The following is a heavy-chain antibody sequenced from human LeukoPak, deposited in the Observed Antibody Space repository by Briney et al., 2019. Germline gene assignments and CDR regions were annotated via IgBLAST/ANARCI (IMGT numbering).Heavy chain of an antibody. J-gene: IGHJ4*02. CDR2: ISTNTAST. Sequence: PGGSLRLSCAASGFTFDDYGMSWVRQGPGKGLEWVSHISTNTASTYYADSVKGRFTISRDNSKNTLYMQMNSLRAEDTAVYYCTRGSPVVYFDFWGQGTLVTVSS. V-gene: IGHV3-23*01. CDR3: TRGSPVVYFDF. CDR1: GFTFDDYG.